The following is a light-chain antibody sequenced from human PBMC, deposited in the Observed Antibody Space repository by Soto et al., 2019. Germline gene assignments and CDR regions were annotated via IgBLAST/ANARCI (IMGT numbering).Light chain of an antibody. V-gene: IGLV2-23*02. CDR3: CSYAGSSTVV. J-gene: IGLJ2*01. CDR1: SSEVGSYNL. Sequence: QSVLTQPASVSGSPGQSITISRTGTSSEVGSYNLVSWYQQHPGKAPKLMIYEVSKRPSGVSNRFSGSKSGITASMTISGLQAEDEAYYYCCSYAGSSTVVFGGGTKVTVL. CDR2: EVS.